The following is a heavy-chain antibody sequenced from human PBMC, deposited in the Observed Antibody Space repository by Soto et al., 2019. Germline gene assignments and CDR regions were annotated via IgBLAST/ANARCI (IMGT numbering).Heavy chain of an antibody. J-gene: IGHJ4*02. CDR3: AILTKTPSPGGRGWFDY. Sequence: QVQLVQSGAEVKKPGSSVKVSCKASGGTFSSYSVSWVRQAPGQGLEWMGRIIPIQGIANYAQKFQGRLTIIADKSTSTAYMELSSLRSEDTAVFYCAILTKTPSPGGRGWFDYWGQGTLVTVSS. D-gene: IGHD2-15*01. CDR1: GGTFSSYS. CDR2: IIPIQGIA. V-gene: IGHV1-69*02.